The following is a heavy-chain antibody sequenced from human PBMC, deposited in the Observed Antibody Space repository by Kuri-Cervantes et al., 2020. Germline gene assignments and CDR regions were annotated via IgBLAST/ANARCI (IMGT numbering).Heavy chain of an antibody. V-gene: IGHV3-13*01. J-gene: IGHJ4*02. CDR1: GFTFSSYD. Sequence: GGSLRLSCAASGFTFSSYDMHWVRPATGKGLEWVSAIGTAGDAYYPGSVKGRFTISRENAKNSLYLKMNSLRAGDTAVYYCARVPPGEAAADYWGQGTLVTVSS. D-gene: IGHD3-10*01. CDR3: ARVPPGEAAADY. CDR2: IGTAGDA.